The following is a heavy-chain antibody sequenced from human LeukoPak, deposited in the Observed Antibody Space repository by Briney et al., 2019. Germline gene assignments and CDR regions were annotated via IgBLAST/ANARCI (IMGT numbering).Heavy chain of an antibody. J-gene: IGHJ4*02. V-gene: IGHV4-4*02. CDR3: ATYYDILSGYTFDY. D-gene: IGHD3-9*01. Sequence: SGTLSLTCTVSGGSISRSNWWSWVRQPPGKGLEWIGEIHDTGSTNYNLPLKSRVTMSLDKSKNQFSLNLNSVTAADTAVYYCATYYDILSGYTFDYWGQGTLVAVSS. CDR2: IHDTGST. CDR1: GGSISRSNW.